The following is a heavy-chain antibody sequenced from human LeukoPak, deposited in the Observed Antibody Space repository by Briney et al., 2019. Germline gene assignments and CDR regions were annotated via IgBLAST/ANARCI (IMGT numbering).Heavy chain of an antibody. V-gene: IGHV4-61*01. J-gene: IGHJ5*02. CDR2: IYYRGTT. CDR1: GASISSGSHY. Sequence: ASETLSLTCVVSGASISSGSHYWNWIRQSPGGGLEWIGHIYYRGTTNYTPSLKSRVTISVDTSMNQFSLRLTSVTAADTAVYFCARSFCSGWYTPLRWFDTWGQGALVTVSS. D-gene: IGHD6-19*01. CDR3: ARSFCSGWYTPLRWFDT.